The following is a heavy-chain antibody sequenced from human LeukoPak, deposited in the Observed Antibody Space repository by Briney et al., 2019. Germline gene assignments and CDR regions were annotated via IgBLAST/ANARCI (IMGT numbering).Heavy chain of an antibody. CDR2: IYSGGST. D-gene: IGHD3-16*01. Sequence: PGGSLRLSCAASGFTVSSNYMSWVRQAPGKGLEWVSVIYSGGSTYYADSVKGRFTISRDNAKNSLYLQMNSLRVEDTAVYSCARDRAGGDYDYWGQGTLVTVSS. V-gene: IGHV3-53*01. CDR1: GFTVSSNY. J-gene: IGHJ4*02. CDR3: ARDRAGGDYDY.